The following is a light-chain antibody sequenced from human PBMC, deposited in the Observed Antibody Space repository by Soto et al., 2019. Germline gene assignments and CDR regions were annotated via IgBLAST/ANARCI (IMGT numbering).Light chain of an antibody. Sequence: QSALTQPPSVSGAPGQRVTISCTGSSXNIGAGYDVHWYQQLPGTAPKLLIYGNSNRPSGVPDRFSGSKSGTSASLAITGLQAEDEADYYCQSYDSSLSVVFGTGTKVTVL. CDR3: QSYDSSLSVV. V-gene: IGLV1-40*01. CDR1: SXNIGAGYD. J-gene: IGLJ1*01. CDR2: GNS.